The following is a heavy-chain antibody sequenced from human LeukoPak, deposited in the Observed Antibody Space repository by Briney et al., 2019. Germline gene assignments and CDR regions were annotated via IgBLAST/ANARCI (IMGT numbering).Heavy chain of an antibody. V-gene: IGHV1-46*01. Sequence: ASVKVSCKASGYTFTSYYMHWVRQAPGQGLEWMGIINPSGGSTSYAQKFQGRVTMTRDTSTSTVYMELSSLRSEDTAVYYCARNFPSMAAAGFYYFDYWGQGTLVTVSS. D-gene: IGHD6-13*01. CDR3: ARNFPSMAAAGFYYFDY. CDR1: GYTFTSYY. CDR2: INPSGGST. J-gene: IGHJ4*02.